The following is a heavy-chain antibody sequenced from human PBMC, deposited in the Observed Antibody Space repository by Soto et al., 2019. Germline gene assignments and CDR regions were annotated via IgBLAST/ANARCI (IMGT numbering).Heavy chain of an antibody. Sequence: QLQLQESGPGLVKPSETLSLTCTVSGGSISSSSYYWGWIRQPPGKGLEWIGSIYYSGSTYYNPSLKSRVTLSVAPSTTQFPLKLSSVTAADTAVDYCARQPHSRYSGVFGGYYGMDVGGQGTTVTVSS. CDR2: IYYSGST. D-gene: IGHD6-19*01. J-gene: IGHJ6*02. V-gene: IGHV4-39*01. CDR1: GGSISSSSYY. CDR3: ARQPHSRYSGVFGGYYGMDV.